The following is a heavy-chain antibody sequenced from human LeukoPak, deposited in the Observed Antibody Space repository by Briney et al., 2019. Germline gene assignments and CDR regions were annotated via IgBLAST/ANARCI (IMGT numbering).Heavy chain of an antibody. J-gene: IGHJ4*02. CDR2: ISAYNGNT. D-gene: IGHD2-15*01. CDR1: GYTFTSYG. V-gene: IGHV1-18*01. Sequence: ASVKVSCKASGYTFTSYGISWVRQAPGQGLEWMGWISAYNGNTNYAQKLQGRVTMTTDTSTSTAYMELSSLRSEDTAVYYCARARRLGYCSGGSCSYYFDYWGQGTLVTVSS. CDR3: ARARRLGYCSGGSCSYYFDY.